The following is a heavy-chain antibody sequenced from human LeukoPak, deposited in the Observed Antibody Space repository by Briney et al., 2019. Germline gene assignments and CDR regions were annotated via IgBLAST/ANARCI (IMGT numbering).Heavy chain of an antibody. Sequence: GGSLRLSCAASGFTVSSNYMTWVRQAPGKGLEWVSVIYRDGSTYYAGSVKGRFTISRDNSKNTLYLQMSSLRAEDTAVYYCAKTGGPWDWGQGALVTVSS. V-gene: IGHV3-53*01. D-gene: IGHD7-27*01. CDR2: IYRDGST. CDR3: AKTGGPWD. J-gene: IGHJ4*02. CDR1: GFTVSSNY.